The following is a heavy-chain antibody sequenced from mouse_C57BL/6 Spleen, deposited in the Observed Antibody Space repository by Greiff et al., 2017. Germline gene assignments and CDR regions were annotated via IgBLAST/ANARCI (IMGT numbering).Heavy chain of an antibody. J-gene: IGHJ2*01. CDR2: ISSGSGTI. V-gene: IGHV5-17*01. CDR3: ARRGDWGYFDY. Sequence: EVHLVESGGGLVKPGGSLKLSCAASGFTFSAYGMHWVRQAPEKGLEWVAYISSGSGTIYYADTVKGRFAISRDNAKNTLFLRMTSVGSEDTAMYYCARRGDWGYFDYWGQGTTLTVSS. CDR1: GFTFSAYG.